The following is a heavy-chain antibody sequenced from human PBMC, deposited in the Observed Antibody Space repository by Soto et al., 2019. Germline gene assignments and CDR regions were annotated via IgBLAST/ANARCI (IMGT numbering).Heavy chain of an antibody. J-gene: IGHJ4*02. CDR1: GFTFSSYS. CDR3: ARGSSISSHTPLDY. CDR2: ISRSSSTL. Sequence: GGSLRLSCAASGFTFSSYSMNWVRQAPGKGLEWVSYISRSSSTLYYADSVKGRFTISRDNAKNSLYLQMNSLRAEDTAVYYCARGSSISSHTPLDYWGQGTLVTVSS. D-gene: IGHD6-6*01. V-gene: IGHV3-48*01.